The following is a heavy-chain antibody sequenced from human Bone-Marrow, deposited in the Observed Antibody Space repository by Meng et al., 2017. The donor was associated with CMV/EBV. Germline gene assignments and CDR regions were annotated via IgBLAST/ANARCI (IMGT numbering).Heavy chain of an antibody. D-gene: IGHD3-22*01. CDR3: ASSIVERHSSGYSR. CDR2: IYHSGST. J-gene: IGHJ4*02. V-gene: IGHV4-4*02. Sequence: SETLSLTCAVSGGSISSSNWWSWVRQPPGKGLEWIGEIYHSGSTNYNPSLKSRVTISVDKSKNQFSLKLSSVTAADTAVYYCASSIVERHSSGYSRWGQGTLVNVAS. CDR1: GGSISSSNW.